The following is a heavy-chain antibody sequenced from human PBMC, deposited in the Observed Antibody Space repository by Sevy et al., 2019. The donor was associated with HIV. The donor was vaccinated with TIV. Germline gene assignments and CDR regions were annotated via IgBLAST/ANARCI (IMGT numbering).Heavy chain of an antibody. V-gene: IGHV3-13*05. CDR2: IGTAGDP. J-gene: IGHJ6*03. CDR3: ARGQREKYYYDSSGYFYYYYYMDV. Sequence: WGSLRLSCAASGFTFSSYDMHWVRQATGKGLEWVSAIGTAGDPYYPGSVKGRFTISRENAKNSLYLQMNSLRAGDTAVYYCARGQREKYYYDSSGYFYYYYYMDVWGKGTTVTVSS. D-gene: IGHD3-22*01. CDR1: GFTFSSYD.